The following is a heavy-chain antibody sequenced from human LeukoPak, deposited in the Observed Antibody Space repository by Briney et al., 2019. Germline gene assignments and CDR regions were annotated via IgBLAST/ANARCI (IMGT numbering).Heavy chain of an antibody. Sequence: ASVKVSCKASGGTFSSYAISWVRQAPGQGLEWMGGIIPIFGTANYAQKFQGRVTITADESTSTAYMELSSLRSEDTAVYYCATCGYSYGYNGGYCFDYWGQGTLVTVSS. CDR2: IIPIFGTA. J-gene: IGHJ4*02. CDR1: GGTFSSYA. V-gene: IGHV1-69*13. CDR3: ATCGYSYGYNGGYCFDY. D-gene: IGHD5-18*01.